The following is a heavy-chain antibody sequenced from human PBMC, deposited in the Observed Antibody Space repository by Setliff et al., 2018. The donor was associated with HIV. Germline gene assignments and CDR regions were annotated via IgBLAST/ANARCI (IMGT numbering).Heavy chain of an antibody. CDR3: ARGGGRVVRGLIGMYYFDY. V-gene: IGHV4-61*02. J-gene: IGHJ4*02. Sequence: SETLSLTCTVSGGSIRNEDYFWSWIRQPAGKGLEWIGRFYTSGSTNYNPPFKSRVTISEGTSENQFSLKLTSVTAADTAIYYCARGGGRVVRGLIGMYYFDYWGQGILVTVPQ. CDR2: FYTSGST. D-gene: IGHD3-10*01. CDR1: GGSIRNEDYF.